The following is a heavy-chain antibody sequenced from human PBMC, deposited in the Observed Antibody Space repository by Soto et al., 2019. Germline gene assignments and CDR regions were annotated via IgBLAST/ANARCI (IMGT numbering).Heavy chain of an antibody. CDR3: ARQGYCSGGSCYLFDY. CDR2: IYYSGST. CDR1: GGSISSYY. J-gene: IGHJ4*02. D-gene: IGHD2-15*01. V-gene: IGHV4-59*08. Sequence: SETLSLTCTVSGGSISSYYWSWIRQPPGKGLEWIGYIYYSGSTNYNPSLKSRVTISVDTSKNQYSLKLSPVTAADTAVYYCARQGYCSGGSCYLFDYWGQGTLVTVSS.